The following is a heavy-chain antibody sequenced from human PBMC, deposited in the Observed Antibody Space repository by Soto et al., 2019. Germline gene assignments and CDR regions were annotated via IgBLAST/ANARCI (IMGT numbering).Heavy chain of an antibody. CDR3: ARVQALGYYDSSGYYFDY. Sequence: QVQLVQSGAEVKKPGSSVKVSCKASGGTFSSYAISWMRQAPGQGLEWMGGIIPIFGTANYAQKFQGRVTITADESTSTAYMELSSLRSEDTAVYYCARVQALGYYDSSGYYFDYWGQGTLVTVSS. D-gene: IGHD3-22*01. J-gene: IGHJ4*02. V-gene: IGHV1-69*01. CDR2: IIPIFGTA. CDR1: GGTFSSYA.